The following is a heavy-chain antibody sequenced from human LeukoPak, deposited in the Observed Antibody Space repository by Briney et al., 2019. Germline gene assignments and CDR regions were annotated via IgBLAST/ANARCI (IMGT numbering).Heavy chain of an antibody. Sequence: SVKVSCKASGYTFTGYYTHWVRQAPGQGLEWMGGIIPIFGTANYAQKFQGRVTITADESTSTAYMELSSLRSEDTAVYYCATQTYYDFWSGYLLDYWGQGTLVTVSS. CDR1: GYTFTGYY. CDR2: IIPIFGTA. J-gene: IGHJ4*02. CDR3: ATQTYYDFWSGYLLDY. V-gene: IGHV1-69*13. D-gene: IGHD3-3*01.